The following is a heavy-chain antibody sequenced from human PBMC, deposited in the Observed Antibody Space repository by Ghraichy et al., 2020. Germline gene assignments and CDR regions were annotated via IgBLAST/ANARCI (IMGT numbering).Heavy chain of an antibody. Sequence: GGSLRLSCAASGFTFSSYALSWVRQAPGKGLEWVSAISGSGGSTYYADSVKGRFTISRDNSKNTLYLQMNSLRAEDTAVYYCAKSAFTFGGVIVREYYFDYWGQGTLVTVSS. V-gene: IGHV3-23*01. J-gene: IGHJ4*02. CDR3: AKSAFTFGGVIVREYYFDY. CDR2: ISGSGGST. D-gene: IGHD3-16*02. CDR1: GFTFSSYA.